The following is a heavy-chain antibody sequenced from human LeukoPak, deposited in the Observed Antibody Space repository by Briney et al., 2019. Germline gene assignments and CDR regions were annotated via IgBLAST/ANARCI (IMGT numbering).Heavy chain of an antibody. V-gene: IGHV4-59*01. CDR3: ARDPGDGYNEYYFDY. Sequence: SETLSLTCTVSGGSLSSYYWSWIRQPPGKGLEWIGYIYYSGSTNYNPSLKSRVTISVDTSKNQFSLKLSSVTAADTAVYYCARDPGDGYNEYYFDYWGQGTLVTVSS. D-gene: IGHD5-24*01. CDR1: GGSLSSYY. CDR2: IYYSGST. J-gene: IGHJ4*02.